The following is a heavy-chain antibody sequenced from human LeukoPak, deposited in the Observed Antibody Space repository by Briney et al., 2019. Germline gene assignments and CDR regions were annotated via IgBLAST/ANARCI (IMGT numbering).Heavy chain of an antibody. CDR3: ARGILWFGELSRFDY. J-gene: IGHJ4*02. V-gene: IGHV3-30-3*01. CDR1: GFTFSSYA. Sequence: GGSLRLSCAASGFTFSSYAMHWVRQAPGKGLEWVAVISYDGSNKYYADSVKGRFTISRDNSKNTLYLQMNSLRAEDTAVYYCARGILWFGELSRFDYWGQGTLVTVSS. D-gene: IGHD3-10*01. CDR2: ISYDGSNK.